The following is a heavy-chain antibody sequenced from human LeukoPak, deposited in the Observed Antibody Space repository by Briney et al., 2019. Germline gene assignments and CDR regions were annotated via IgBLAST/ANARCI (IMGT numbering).Heavy chain of an antibody. D-gene: IGHD1-26*01. J-gene: IGHJ4*02. CDR2: INPNSGGT. CDR1: GYTFTGYY. V-gene: IGHV1-2*02. CDR3: ARDRSRSVVGATFSFGY. Sequence: GASVKVSCKASGYTFTGYYMHWVRQATGQGLEWMGWINPNSGGTNYAQKFQGRVTMTRDTSISTAYMELSRLRSDDTAVYYCARDRSRSVVGATFSFGYWGQGTLVTVSS.